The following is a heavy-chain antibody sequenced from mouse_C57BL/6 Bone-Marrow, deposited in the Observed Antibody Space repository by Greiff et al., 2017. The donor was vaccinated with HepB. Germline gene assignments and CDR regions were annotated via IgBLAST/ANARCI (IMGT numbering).Heavy chain of an antibody. Sequence: VQLQQPGAELVRPGSSVKLSCKASGYTFTSYWMDWVKQRPGQGLEWIGNIYPSDSETHYNQKFKDKATLTVDKSSSTAYMQLSSLTSEDSAVYYCARRGVWDYYAMDYWGQGTSVTVSS. CDR1: GYTFTSYW. V-gene: IGHV1-61*01. CDR2: IYPSDSET. D-gene: IGHD2-10*02. CDR3: ARRGVWDYYAMDY. J-gene: IGHJ4*01.